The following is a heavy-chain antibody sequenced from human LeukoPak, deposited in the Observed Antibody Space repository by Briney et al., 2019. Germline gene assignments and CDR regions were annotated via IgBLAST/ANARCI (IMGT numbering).Heavy chain of an antibody. V-gene: IGHV4-59*08. CDR3: ARHLNMSGSYPFDP. CDR1: GASIIDYY. J-gene: IGHJ5*02. D-gene: IGHD1-26*01. Sequence: SETLSLTCTVSGASIIDYYWSWIRQPPGKGLEWIGYIFYSGNTNHNPSLKSRVTISIDTSKQQISLKLSSVTAADTAVYYCARHLNMSGSYPFDPLGQGTLVTVSS. CDR2: IFYSGNT.